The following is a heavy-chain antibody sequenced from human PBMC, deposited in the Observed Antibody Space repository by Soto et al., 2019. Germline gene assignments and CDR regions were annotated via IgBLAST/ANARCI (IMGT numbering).Heavy chain of an antibody. CDR1: GGTSSSYA. CDR2: IIPIFGTS. Sequence: QVQLVQSGAEVKKPGSSVKVSCKASGGTSSSYAISWVRQAPGQGLEWMGGIIPIFGTSNYAQEFQGRVTITTDESTSTAYMELSSLRSEDTAVYYCASPSTAYNYYYGMDVWGQGTTVTVSS. V-gene: IGHV1-69*05. D-gene: IGHD2-2*01. CDR3: ASPSTAYNYYYGMDV. J-gene: IGHJ6*02.